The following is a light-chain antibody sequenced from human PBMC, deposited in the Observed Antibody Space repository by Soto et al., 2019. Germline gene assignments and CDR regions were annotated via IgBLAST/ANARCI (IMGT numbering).Light chain of an antibody. CDR2: GNS. CDR3: RSSGGSLTYV. Sequence: QSVLTQPPSVSGAPGQRVTISCTGSSSNIGAGYDVYWYQQLPGTAPKLLIYGNSNRPSGVPARFSASKSATYAALAITGVQAENEADDYCRSSGGSLTYVFGAGTQLTVL. CDR1: SSNIGAGYD. J-gene: IGLJ1*01. V-gene: IGLV1-40*01.